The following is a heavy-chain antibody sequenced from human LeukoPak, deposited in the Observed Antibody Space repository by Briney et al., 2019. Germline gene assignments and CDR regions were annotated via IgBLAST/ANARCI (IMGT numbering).Heavy chain of an antibody. CDR2: IIPIFGTV. CDR1: GGTFSSYA. J-gene: IGHJ6*02. D-gene: IGHD2-15*01. CDR3: ARDMVEHGYYGMDV. V-gene: IGHV1-69*01. Sequence: SVKVSCKASGGTFSSYAISWVRQAPGQGLEWMGGIIPIFGTVNYAQKFQGRVTITADDSTSTAYMELSSLRSEDTAVYYCARDMVEHGYYGMDVWGQGTTVTVS.